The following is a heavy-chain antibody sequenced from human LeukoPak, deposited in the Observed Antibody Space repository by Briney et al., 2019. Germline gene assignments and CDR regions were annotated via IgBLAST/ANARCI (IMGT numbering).Heavy chain of an antibody. CDR1: GFTFDDYG. J-gene: IGHJ4*02. D-gene: IGHD6-19*01. V-gene: IGHV3-20*04. CDR3: ARAPVEVGSGWYRFDY. Sequence: PGGSLRLSCAASGFTFDDYGMSWVRQAPGKGLEWVSGINWNGGSTGYADSVKGRFTISRDNAKNSLYLQMNSLRAEDTAVYYCARAPVEVGSGWYRFDYWGQGTLVTVSS. CDR2: INWNGGST.